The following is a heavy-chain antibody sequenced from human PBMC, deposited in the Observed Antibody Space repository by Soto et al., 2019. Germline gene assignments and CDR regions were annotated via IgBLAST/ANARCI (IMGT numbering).Heavy chain of an antibody. J-gene: IGHJ3*01. CDR3: ARGGDGFDL. V-gene: IGHV4-31*03. CDR1: GGSISSGDYY. Sequence: PSETLSLTCTVSGGSISSGDYYWSWIRQHPGKGLEWIGYIYHSGSTYYSPSLKSRVTISVDTSENQFSLKLTSMTAADTAVYYCARGGDGFDLWGQGKMVTVSS. CDR2: IYHSGST.